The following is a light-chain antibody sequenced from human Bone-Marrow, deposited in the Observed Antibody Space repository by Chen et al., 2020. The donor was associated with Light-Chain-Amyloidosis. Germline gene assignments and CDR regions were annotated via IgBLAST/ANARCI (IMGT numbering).Light chain of an antibody. CDR2: DDS. CDR3: QVWDRSSDRPV. CDR1: NIGSTS. Sequence: SYVLTQPSSVSVAPGPMATIASGGNNIGSTSVHWYQQTPGQAPRLVVYDDSYRPSGIPERLSGSNSGNTATLTISRVEAGDEADYYCQVWDRSSDRPVFGGGTKLTVL. V-gene: IGLV3-21*02. J-gene: IGLJ3*02.